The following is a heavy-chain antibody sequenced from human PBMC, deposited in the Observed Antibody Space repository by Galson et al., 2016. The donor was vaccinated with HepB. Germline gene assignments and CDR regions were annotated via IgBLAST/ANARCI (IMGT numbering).Heavy chain of an antibody. J-gene: IGHJ6*02. CDR2: IFPDDSDA. Sequence: QSGAEVKKPGESLKISCKGFEYHFSAYWITWVRQMPGKGLEWMGLIFPDDSDATYGPSFEGQVTFSVDKSINTAYLHWSTLKASDTAIYYCARQSEEDHGLDVWGQGTTVTVSS. CDR1: EYHFSAYW. CDR3: ARQSEEDHGLDV. V-gene: IGHV5-51*01.